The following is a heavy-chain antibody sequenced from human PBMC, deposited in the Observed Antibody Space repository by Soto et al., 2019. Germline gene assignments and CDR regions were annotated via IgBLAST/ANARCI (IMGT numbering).Heavy chain of an antibody. CDR2: IKSKTDGGTT. J-gene: IGHJ3*02. D-gene: IGHD4-4*01. V-gene: IGHV3-15*01. CDR3: TTHHDYSNYGGAFDI. Sequence: NPGGSLRLSCAASGFTFSNAWMGWVRQAPGKGLEWVGRIKSKTDGGTTDYAAPVKGRFTISRDDSKNTLYLQMNSLKTEDTAVYYCTTHHDYSNYGGAFDIWGQGTMVTVSS. CDR1: GFTFSNAW.